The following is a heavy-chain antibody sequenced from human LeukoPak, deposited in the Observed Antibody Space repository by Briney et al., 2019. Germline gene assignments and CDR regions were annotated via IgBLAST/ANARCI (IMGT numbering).Heavy chain of an antibody. V-gene: IGHV3-21*01. CDR1: GFTFSSYN. Sequence: GGSLRLSCAASGFTFSSYNMNWVRQAPGKGLEWVSSISVGSNYIYYADSVKGRFTISRDNAKNSLFLQMNSLRAEDTALYYGSRGNNWNYYFDYWAREPWSPSPQ. CDR3: SRGNNWNYYFDY. J-gene: IGHJ4*02. CDR2: ISVGSNYI. D-gene: IGHD1-7*01.